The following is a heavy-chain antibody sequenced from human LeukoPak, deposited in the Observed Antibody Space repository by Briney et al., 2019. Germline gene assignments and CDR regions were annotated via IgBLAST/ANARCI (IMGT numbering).Heavy chain of an antibody. D-gene: IGHD6-6*01. J-gene: IGHJ6*03. CDR3: ARGNGEAARLPYMDV. V-gene: IGHV4-34*01. CDR2: INHSGST. CDR1: GGSFSGYY. Sequence: PSETLSLTCAVYGGSFSGYYWSWIRQPPGKGLEWIGEINHSGSTNYNPSLKSRVTISVDTSKNQFSLKLSSVTAAVTAVYYCARGNGEAARLPYMDVWGKGTTVTVSS.